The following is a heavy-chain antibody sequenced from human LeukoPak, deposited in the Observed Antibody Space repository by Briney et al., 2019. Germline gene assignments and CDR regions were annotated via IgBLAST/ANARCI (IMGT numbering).Heavy chain of an antibody. CDR1: GFTFGDYA. Sequence: QPGRSLRLSCTASGFTFGDYAMSWFRQAPGKGLEWVGFIRSKAYGGTTEYAASVKGRFTISRDDSKSTAYLQMNSLKTEDTAVYYCTRDRSSKAPFSDYWGQGTLVTVSS. J-gene: IGHJ4*02. D-gene: IGHD1-26*01. CDR2: IRSKAYGGTT. CDR3: TRDRSSKAPFSDY. V-gene: IGHV3-49*03.